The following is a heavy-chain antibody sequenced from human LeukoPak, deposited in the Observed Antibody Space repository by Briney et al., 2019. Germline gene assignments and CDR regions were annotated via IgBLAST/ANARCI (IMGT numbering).Heavy chain of an antibody. CDR1: GGSISSYL. J-gene: IGHJ4*02. D-gene: IGHD3-16*01. CDR2: IYDNGST. V-gene: IGHV4-59*01. CDR3: ARERYSAGGVLN. Sequence: SETLSLTCIVSGGSISSYLWTWIRQPPGKGLEWIGYIYDNGSTNYNPSLKSRVTISVERSKNQFSLNLNSVTAADTAVYYCARERYSAGGVLNWGQGILVTVSS.